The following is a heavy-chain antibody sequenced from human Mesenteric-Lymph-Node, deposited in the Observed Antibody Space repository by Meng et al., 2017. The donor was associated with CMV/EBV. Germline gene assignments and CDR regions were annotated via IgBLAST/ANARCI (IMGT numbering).Heavy chain of an antibody. CDR1: GYSFTDYA. CDR2: INAGNGNT. J-gene: IGHJ4*02. V-gene: IGHV1-3*01. CDR3: ARDEDGNYFDY. Sequence: SCKASGYSFTDYAVSWVRQAPGQGLEWMGWINAGNGNTKYSQKFQGRVTITRDTSASTAYMELSSLRSEDTAVYYCARDEDGNYFDYWGQGTLVTVSS.